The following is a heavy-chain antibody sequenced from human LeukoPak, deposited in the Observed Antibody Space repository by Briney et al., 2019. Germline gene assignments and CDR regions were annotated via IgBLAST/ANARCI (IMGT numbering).Heavy chain of an antibody. J-gene: IGHJ4*02. CDR2: INPNSGGT. CDR3: ARGKSYYYDSSGYYYFDD. CDR1: GYTFTGYY. D-gene: IGHD3-22*01. Sequence: ASVKVSCKASGYTFTGYYMHWVRQAPGQGLEWMGWINPNSGGTNYAQKFQGRVTMTRDTSISTAYMELSSLRSDDTAVYYCARGKSYYYDSSGYYYFDDWGQGTPVTVSS. V-gene: IGHV1-2*02.